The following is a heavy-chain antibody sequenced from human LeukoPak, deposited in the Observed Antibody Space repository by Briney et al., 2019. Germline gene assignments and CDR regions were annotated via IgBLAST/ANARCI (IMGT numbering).Heavy chain of an antibody. V-gene: IGHV3-23*01. CDR1: GFTLSSYA. D-gene: IGHD4-11*01. CDR3: VRVLVTVTRAYYYYYYMDV. Sequence: GGSLRLSCAASGFTLSSYAMSWVRQAPGKGLEWVSAISGSGGSTYYADSVKGRFTISRDNSKNTLYLQMNSLRAEDTAVYYCVRVLVTVTRAYYYYYYMDVWGKGTTVTVSS. J-gene: IGHJ6*03. CDR2: ISGSGGST.